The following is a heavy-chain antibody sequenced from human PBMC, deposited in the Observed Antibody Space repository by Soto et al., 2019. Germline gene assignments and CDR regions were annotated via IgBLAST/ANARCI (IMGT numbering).Heavy chain of an antibody. D-gene: IGHD6-19*01. V-gene: IGHV5-51*01. Sequence: GESLKISCKGSGYSFTSYWIGWVRQMPGKGLEWMGIIYPGDSDTRYSPSFQGQVTISADNSISTAYLQWSSLQASDTAMYYCARLSVAGTKAFDYWGQGTLVTVSS. CDR2: IYPGDSDT. CDR3: ARLSVAGTKAFDY. CDR1: GYSFTSYW. J-gene: IGHJ4*02.